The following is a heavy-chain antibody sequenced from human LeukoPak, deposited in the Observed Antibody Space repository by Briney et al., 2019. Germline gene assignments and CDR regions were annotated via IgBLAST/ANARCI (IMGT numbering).Heavy chain of an antibody. Sequence: SETLSLTCTVSGGSISSYYWSWIRQPPGKGLEWIGYIYYTGITNYNPSLESRVTISVDTSKNQFSLKLNSVTAADTAVYYCTRHDAIPVIGHGMGVWGQGTTVTVSS. CDR2: IYYTGIT. J-gene: IGHJ6*02. V-gene: IGHV4-59*08. CDR3: TRHDAIPVIGHGMGV. CDR1: GGSISSYY. D-gene: IGHD3-16*02.